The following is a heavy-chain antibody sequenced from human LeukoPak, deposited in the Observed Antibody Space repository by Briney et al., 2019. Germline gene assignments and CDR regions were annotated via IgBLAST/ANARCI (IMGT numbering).Heavy chain of an antibody. D-gene: IGHD2-2*01. J-gene: IGHJ5*02. CDR1: GGTFSSYA. CDR3: AAGVDVLVPDGGWFDP. CDR2: IIPIFGTA. Sequence: ASVKVSCKASGGTFSSYAISWVRQAPGQGLEWMGRIIPIFGTANYAQKFQGRVTITADKSTSTADMELSSLRSEDTAVYYCAAGVDVLVPDGGWFDPWGQGTLVTVSS. V-gene: IGHV1-69*06.